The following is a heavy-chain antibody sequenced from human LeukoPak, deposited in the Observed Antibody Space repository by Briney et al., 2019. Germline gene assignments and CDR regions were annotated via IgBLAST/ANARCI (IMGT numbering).Heavy chain of an antibody. Sequence: PGGSLRLSCAASEFTVSSNYMSWVRQAPGKGLEWVSYISSSSNIIYYADSVKGRFTISRDNARTSLYLQMNSLRDEDTAVYYCASSSSYKAPYDSNIEYWGQGTLVTVSS. CDR2: ISSSSNII. J-gene: IGHJ4*02. D-gene: IGHD3-22*01. CDR3: ASSSSYKAPYDSNIEY. V-gene: IGHV3-48*02. CDR1: EFTVSSNY.